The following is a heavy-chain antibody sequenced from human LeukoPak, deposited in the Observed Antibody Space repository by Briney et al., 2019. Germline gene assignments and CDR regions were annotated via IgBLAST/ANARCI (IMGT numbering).Heavy chain of an antibody. Sequence: ASETLSLTCTVSGGSISSSSYYWGWIRQPPGKGLEWIGEINHSGSTNYNPSLKSRVTISVDTSKNQFSLKLSSVTAADTAVYYCARGHGYYGSGSYYNFYIPTRDKRPYYYYGIDVWGQGTTVTVSS. D-gene: IGHD3-10*01. V-gene: IGHV4-39*07. J-gene: IGHJ6*02. CDR2: INHSGST. CDR1: GGSISSSSYY. CDR3: ARGHGYYGSGSYYNFYIPTRDKRPYYYYGIDV.